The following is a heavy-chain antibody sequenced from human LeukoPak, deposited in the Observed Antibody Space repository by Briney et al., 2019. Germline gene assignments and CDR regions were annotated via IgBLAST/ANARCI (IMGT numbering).Heavy chain of an antibody. V-gene: IGHV1-2*02. D-gene: IGHD5-24*01. CDR1: GYTFTGYY. CDR3: ASRRDGYNPVDYYMDV. CDR2: INPNSGDT. Sequence: ASVKVSCKASGYTFTGYYMHWVRQAPGQGLEWMGWINPNSGDTNYAQKFQGRVTMTRDTSISTAYMELSRLRSDDTAVYYRASRRDGYNPVDYYMDVWGKGTTVTVPS. J-gene: IGHJ6*03.